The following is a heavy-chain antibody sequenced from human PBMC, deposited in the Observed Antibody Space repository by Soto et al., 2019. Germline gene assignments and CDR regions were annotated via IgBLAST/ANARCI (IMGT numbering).Heavy chain of an antibody. CDR1: GFTFRNYA. J-gene: IGHJ4*02. CDR2: ISYDGRRK. CDR3: VRERGIVATGAFSY. Sequence: QVQLVESGGGVVQPGRSLRLSCAASGFTFRNYAMYWVRQAPNKGLEWVAVISYDGRRKYYADSVKGRFTISRDSSKNTLSLQMHSLRAEDTAVYYCVRERGIVATGAFSYWGQGTLVTVSS. D-gene: IGHD6-13*01. V-gene: IGHV3-30*04.